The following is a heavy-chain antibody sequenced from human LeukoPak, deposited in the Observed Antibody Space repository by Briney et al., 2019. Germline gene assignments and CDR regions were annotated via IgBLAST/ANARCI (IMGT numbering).Heavy chain of an antibody. Sequence: ASVKVSCKASGYTFNRYGLSWVRQAPGQGLEWMGWISTYNGNAHYAQKLQGRVTMTIDTSTSTAYMELRSLRPDDTAVYYCARARDTSGWYLDAFGVWGQGTLVSVSS. D-gene: IGHD6-19*01. J-gene: IGHJ3*01. V-gene: IGHV1-18*01. CDR3: ARARDTSGWYLDAFGV. CDR1: GYTFNRYG. CDR2: ISTYNGNA.